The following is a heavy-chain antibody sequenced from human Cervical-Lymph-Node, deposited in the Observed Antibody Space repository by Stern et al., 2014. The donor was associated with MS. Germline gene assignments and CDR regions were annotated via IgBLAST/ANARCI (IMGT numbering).Heavy chain of an antibody. CDR3: AREGKARDGYNNPFDY. Sequence: VHLVESGAEVKKPGSSVKVSCKASGGTFSIYAFSWVRQAPGQGLEWMGGIIPIFGTANYAQKCQGRVTITADESTSTAYMDLSSLRSEDTALYYCAREGKARDGYNNPFDYWGQGTLVTVSS. J-gene: IGHJ4*02. V-gene: IGHV1-69*01. CDR1: GGTFSIYA. D-gene: IGHD5-24*01. CDR2: IIPIFGTA.